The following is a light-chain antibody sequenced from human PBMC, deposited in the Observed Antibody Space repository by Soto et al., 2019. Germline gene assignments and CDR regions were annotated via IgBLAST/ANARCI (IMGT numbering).Light chain of an antibody. V-gene: IGLV2-14*01. CDR3: SSYTSTSPVL. CDR1: SNDVGGYNY. J-gene: IGLJ2*01. Sequence: QSVLTQPASVSGSPGQSITISCTGTSNDVGGYNYVSWYQQHPGKAPKLMIYSVSNRPSGVSNRFSGSKSGNTASLTISGLQADDEADYYCSSYTSTSPVLFGGGTKVTVL. CDR2: SVS.